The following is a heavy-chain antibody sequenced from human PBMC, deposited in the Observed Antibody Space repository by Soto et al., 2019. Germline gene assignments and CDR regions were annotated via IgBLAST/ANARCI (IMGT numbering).Heavy chain of an antibody. D-gene: IGHD1-1*01. CDR1: GFTFNYYA. CDR2: ISGTGGST. Sequence: GSLRLSCAASGFTFNYYAISWVRQAPGKGLEWVSAISGTGGSTYYADSAKGRFTISRDNSKNTLYLQMNSLRAEDTAVYYCAKHLADRYHFDYWGLGTLVTVSS. CDR3: AKHLADRYHFDY. V-gene: IGHV3-23*01. J-gene: IGHJ4*02.